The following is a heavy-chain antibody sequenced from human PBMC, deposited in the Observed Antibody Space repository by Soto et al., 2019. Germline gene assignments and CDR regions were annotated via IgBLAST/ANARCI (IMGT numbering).Heavy chain of an antibody. V-gene: IGHV4-30-4*01. CDR3: ARVVTASQGFDH. Sequence: RSFTCTVSGGSISSGDYYWSWFLQPPGKGLEWIGDIYYSGSTNYNQSLKSRVTISVDTSKNQFSLKLSSVTAADTAVYYCARVVTASQGFDHWGQGAMVTVSS. CDR2: IYYSGST. D-gene: IGHD1-26*01. CDR1: GGSISSGDYY. J-gene: IGHJ4*02.